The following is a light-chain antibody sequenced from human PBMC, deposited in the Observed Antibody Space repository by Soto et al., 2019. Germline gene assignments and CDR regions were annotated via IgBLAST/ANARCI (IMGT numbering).Light chain of an antibody. V-gene: IGKV3-20*01. J-gene: IGKJ4*02. Sequence: EIVLTQSPGTLSVSPGERATLSCRASQSLSSSYLAWYQQKPGRAPRLLIYGASIRATGIPVRFSGSGSGTELTPTIRGVQLEAFAVYDCQICWTATPGTFGRGTKVDI. CDR3: QICWTATPGT. CDR2: GAS. CDR1: QSLSSSY.